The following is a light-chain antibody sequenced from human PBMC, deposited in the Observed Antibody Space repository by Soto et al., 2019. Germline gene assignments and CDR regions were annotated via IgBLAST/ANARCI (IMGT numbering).Light chain of an antibody. J-gene: IGKJ4*01. Sequence: TVLRLSPATLSLSPGERATLSCKASQSIGNSLGWFQQKPGQAPRLLIDDAFNRATGIPARFTGSGSGSDVTLTISSLEPEDFGVYYCRQRYNWPLTFGGGTKVEIK. V-gene: IGKV3-11*01. CDR2: DAF. CDR1: QSIGNS. CDR3: RQRYNWPLT.